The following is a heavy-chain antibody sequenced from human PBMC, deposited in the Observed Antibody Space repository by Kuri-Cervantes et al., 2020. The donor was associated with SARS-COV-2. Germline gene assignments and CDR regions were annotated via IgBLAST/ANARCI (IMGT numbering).Heavy chain of an antibody. CDR2: INPNSGDT. Sequence: ASVKVSCKASGYTFTSYYMHWVRQAPGQGLEWMGWINPNSGDTNYAQKFQGRVTMTRDTSISTAYIEPSRLRSDDTAVYYCSRFRINMRGFDPWGQGTLVTVSS. J-gene: IGHJ5*02. CDR3: SRFRINMRGFDP. CDR1: GYTFTSYY. D-gene: IGHD1-14*01. V-gene: IGHV1-2*02.